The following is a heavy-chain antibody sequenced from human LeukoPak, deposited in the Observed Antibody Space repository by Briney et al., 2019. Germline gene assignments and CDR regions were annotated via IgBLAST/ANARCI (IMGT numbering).Heavy chain of an antibody. V-gene: IGHV3-30-3*01. D-gene: IGHD1-26*01. J-gene: IGHJ4*02. CDR1: GFTFNIYA. CDR3: ARTMYITGSSDFDY. CDR2: ISYDGSRT. Sequence: PGGSLRLSCAASGFTFNIYAMHWVRQAPGEGLEWVAVISYDGSRTYYADSVKGRFTISRDNSKNTLYLQMNSLRAEDTALYYCARTMYITGSSDFDYWGQGTLVTVSS.